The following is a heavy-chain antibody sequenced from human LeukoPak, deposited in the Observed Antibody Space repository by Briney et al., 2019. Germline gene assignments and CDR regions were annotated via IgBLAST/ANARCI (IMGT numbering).Heavy chain of an antibody. CDR1: GFTFSSYS. J-gene: IGHJ4*02. Sequence: GGSLRLSCAASGFTFSSYSMNWVRQAPGKGLEWVSSISSSSSYIYYADSVKGRFTISRDNAKNSLYLQMNSLRAEDTAIYYCAKVFVSLGPTRGYSFDYWGQGSLVTVSS. CDR3: AKVFVSLGPTRGYSFDY. CDR2: ISSSSSYI. V-gene: IGHV3-21*04. D-gene: IGHD3-16*01.